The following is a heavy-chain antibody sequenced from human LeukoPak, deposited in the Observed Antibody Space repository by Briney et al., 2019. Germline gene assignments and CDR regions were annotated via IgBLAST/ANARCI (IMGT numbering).Heavy chain of an antibody. J-gene: IGHJ4*02. Sequence: ASVKVSCTASGYTFTDKYMHWVRQAPGQGLEWMGWINPDSGGTNYAQKFQGRVTLTRDTSINTAYMELSRLKSDDTAVYYCATPLWFGESLTYFDYWGQGTLVIVSS. CDR3: ATPLWFGESLTYFDY. V-gene: IGHV1-2*02. CDR1: GYTFTDKY. CDR2: INPDSGGT. D-gene: IGHD3-10*01.